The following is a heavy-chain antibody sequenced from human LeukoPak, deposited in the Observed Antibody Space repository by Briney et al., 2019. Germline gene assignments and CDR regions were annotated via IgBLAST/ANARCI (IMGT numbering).Heavy chain of an antibody. CDR2: IYPGDSET. V-gene: IGHV5-51*01. CDR1: GYSFTSYW. J-gene: IGHJ4*02. CDR3: ARETWDSGSPRRHFHY. D-gene: IGHD1-26*01. Sequence: GESLKISCKASGYSFTSYWIGWVRQMPGKGLEWMGIIYPGDSETRYSPSFQGQVTISADKSISTAYLQWSSLKASDTAIYYCARETWDSGSPRRHFHYWGQGTLVTVSS.